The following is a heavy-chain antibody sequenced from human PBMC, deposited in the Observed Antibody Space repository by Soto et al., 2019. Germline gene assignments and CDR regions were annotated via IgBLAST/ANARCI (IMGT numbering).Heavy chain of an antibody. J-gene: IGHJ6*02. CDR2: INHSGST. CDR3: ARGRRGGVYGSGSYYKGGNYYYGMDV. Sequence: QVQLQQWGAGLLKPSETLSLTCAVYGGSFSGYYWSWIRQPPGKGLEWIGEINHSGSTNYNPSLKSRVTISVDTSKNQFSLKLSSVTAADTAVYYCARGRRGGVYGSGSYYKGGNYYYGMDVWGQGTTVTVSS. D-gene: IGHD3-10*01. V-gene: IGHV4-34*01. CDR1: GGSFSGYY.